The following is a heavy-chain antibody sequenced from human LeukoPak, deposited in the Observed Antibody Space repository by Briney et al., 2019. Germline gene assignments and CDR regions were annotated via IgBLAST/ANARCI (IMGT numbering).Heavy chain of an antibody. CDR3: TRHGDYYGSGSYSRDV. CDR2: IRSKANGYAT. D-gene: IGHD3-10*01. J-gene: IGHJ6*04. V-gene: IGHV3-73*01. Sequence: GGSLRLSCAASGFTFSGSAMHWVRQASGKGLEWVGRIRSKANGYATAYAASVKGRFTISRDDSKNTAYLQMNSLKTEDTAVYYCTRHGDYYGSGSYSRDVWGKGTTVTVSS. CDR1: GFTFSGSA.